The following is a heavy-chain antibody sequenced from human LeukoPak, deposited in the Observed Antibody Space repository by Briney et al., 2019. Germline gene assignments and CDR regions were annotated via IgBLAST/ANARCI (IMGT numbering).Heavy chain of an antibody. CDR2: IYCSGST. D-gene: IGHD3-22*01. CDR3: ARVEYYYDSSGYYLNHKFDY. Sequence: KPSETLSLTCTVSGGSVSSGSYYWSWIRQPPGKGLEWIGYIYCSGSTNYNPSLKSRVTISVDTSKNQFSLKLSSVTAADTAVYYCARVEYYYDSSGYYLNHKFDYWGQGTLVTVSS. CDR1: GGSVSSGSYY. V-gene: IGHV4-61*01. J-gene: IGHJ4*02.